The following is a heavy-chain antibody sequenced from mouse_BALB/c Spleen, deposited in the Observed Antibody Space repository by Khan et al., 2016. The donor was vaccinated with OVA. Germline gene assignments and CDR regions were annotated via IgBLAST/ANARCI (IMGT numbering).Heavy chain of an antibody. V-gene: IGHV3-2*02. D-gene: IGHD1-1*01. CDR3: ARGNYYGYAMDY. CDR1: GYSITSNYA. J-gene: IGHJ4*01. CDR2: ISYSDST. Sequence: EVQLVESGPGLVKPSQSLSLTCTVTGYSITSNYAWNWIRQFPGNKLGWMGYISYSDSTSYNPSLKSRISISRDTSTNQFFLQLNSVTTEDTATYYCARGNYYGYAMDYWGQGTSVTVSS.